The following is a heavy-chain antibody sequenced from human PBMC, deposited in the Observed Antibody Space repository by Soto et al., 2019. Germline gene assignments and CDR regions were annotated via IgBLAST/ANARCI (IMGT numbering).Heavy chain of an antibody. CDR3: ARDSGIAAVGTISYFDY. D-gene: IGHD6-13*01. V-gene: IGHV4-59*01. J-gene: IGHJ4*02. CDR2: IYYSGST. Sequence: SETLSLTCTVSGGSISSYYWSWIRQPPGKGLEWIGYIYYSGSTNYNPSLKSRVTISVDTSKNQFSLKLSSVTAADTAVYYCARDSGIAAVGTISYFDYWGQGTLVTVSS. CDR1: GGSISSYY.